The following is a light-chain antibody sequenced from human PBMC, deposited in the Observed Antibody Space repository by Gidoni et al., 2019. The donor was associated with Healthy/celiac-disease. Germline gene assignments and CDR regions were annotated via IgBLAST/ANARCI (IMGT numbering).Light chain of an antibody. J-gene: IGLJ1*01. V-gene: IGLV2-23*01. Sequence: QSALTQPASVSWAPGPSITISCTETSSDVGSYNLVSWYQQHPGKAPKLMIYEGSKRPSGVSNRFSGSKSGNTASLTISGLQAEDEADYYCCSYAGSNYVFGTGTKVTVL. CDR2: EGS. CDR1: SSDVGSYNL. CDR3: CSYAGSNYV.